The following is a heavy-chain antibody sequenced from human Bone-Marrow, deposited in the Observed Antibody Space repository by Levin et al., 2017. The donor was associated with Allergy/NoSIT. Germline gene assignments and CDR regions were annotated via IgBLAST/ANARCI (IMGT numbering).Heavy chain of an antibody. J-gene: IGHJ4*02. CDR1: GFTFSDYY. CDR3: GRRHDTVAS. CDR2: ISSSANDI. Sequence: PGGSLRLSCAASGFTFSDYYMSWIRQAPGKGPEWVSYISSSANDIYYADSVKGRFIISRDNATNSVYLQMNSLRVEDTAVYYCGRRHDTVASWGQGTLVTVSS. V-gene: IGHV3-11*01.